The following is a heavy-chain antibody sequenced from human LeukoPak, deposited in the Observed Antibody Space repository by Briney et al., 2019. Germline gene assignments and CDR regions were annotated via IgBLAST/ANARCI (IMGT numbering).Heavy chain of an antibody. CDR2: INAGNGNT. Sequence: ASVKVSCKASGYNFTNYAMHWVRQAPGQRLEWMGWINAGNGNTKYSQKFQGRVTITADKSTSTAYMELSSLRSEDTAVYYCARSNCGGDCYSAFDYWGQGTLVTVSS. CDR1: GYNFTNYA. CDR3: ARSNCGGDCYSAFDY. J-gene: IGHJ4*02. V-gene: IGHV1-3*01. D-gene: IGHD2-21*02.